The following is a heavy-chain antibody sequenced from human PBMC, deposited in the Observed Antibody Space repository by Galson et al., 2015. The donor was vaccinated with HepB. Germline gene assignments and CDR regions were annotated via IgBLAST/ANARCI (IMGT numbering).Heavy chain of an antibody. CDR2: ISNSGDNT. CDR1: GLTFSISA. V-gene: IGHV3-23*01. Sequence: SLRLSCAVSGLTFSISAMTWVRQAPGKGLEWVSSISNSGDNTYYTDSVKGRFTISRDNSKNTLYLQMDSLRAGDTAVYFCAKASLLGSGDIGYADYWGQGTLVTVSS. J-gene: IGHJ4*02. D-gene: IGHD3-10*01. CDR3: AKASLLGSGDIGYADY.